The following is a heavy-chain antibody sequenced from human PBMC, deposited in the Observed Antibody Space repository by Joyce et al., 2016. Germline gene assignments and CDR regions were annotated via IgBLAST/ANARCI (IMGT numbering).Heavy chain of an antibody. V-gene: IGHV4-34*02. CDR3: ARSQWLAPLMY. CDR1: GGAFRGFF. CDR2: ITTSGDT. J-gene: IGHJ4*02. D-gene: IGHD6-19*01. Sequence: QVQLRQWGAGLLKPSETLSLTCAVSGGAFRGFFWTWVRQPPGKALEWIGDITTSGDTNYNPSLRSRVAISVDTSNNQFSLTLTSLSAADMAVYYCARSQWLAPLMYWGQGTLVTVSP.